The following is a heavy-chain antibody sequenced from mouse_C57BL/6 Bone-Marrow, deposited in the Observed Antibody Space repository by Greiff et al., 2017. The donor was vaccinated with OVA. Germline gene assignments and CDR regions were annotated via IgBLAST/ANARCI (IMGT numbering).Heavy chain of an antibody. CDR3: ARHRSNYFYAMDY. V-gene: IGHV5-12*01. Sequence: EVMLVESGGGLVQPGGSLKLSCAASGFTFSDYYMYWVRQTPEKRLEWVAYISNGGGSTYYPDTVKGRFTISRDNAKNTLYLQMSRLKSEDTAMYYCARHRSNYFYAMDYWGQGTSVTVSS. CDR1: GFTFSDYY. CDR2: ISNGGGST. D-gene: IGHD2-5*01. J-gene: IGHJ4*01.